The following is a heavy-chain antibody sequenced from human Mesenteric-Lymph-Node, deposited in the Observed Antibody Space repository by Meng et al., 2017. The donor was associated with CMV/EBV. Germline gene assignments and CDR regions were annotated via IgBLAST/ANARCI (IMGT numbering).Heavy chain of an antibody. V-gene: IGHV3-23*01. J-gene: IGHJ6*02. Sequence: GESLKISYAASGFTFSSYAMSWVRQAPGKGLEWLSSITGSGSSTFYADSVKGRFTISRDNSKNTLFLQMNSLRAEDTAVYYCAKLQYCSSNSCYRFNGMDVWGQGTTVTVSS. CDR2: ITGSGSST. CDR3: AKLQYCSSNSCYRFNGMDV. D-gene: IGHD2-2*01. CDR1: GFTFSSYA.